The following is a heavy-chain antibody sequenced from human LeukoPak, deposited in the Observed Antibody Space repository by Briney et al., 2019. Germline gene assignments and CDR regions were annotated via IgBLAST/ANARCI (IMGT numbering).Heavy chain of an antibody. Sequence: GGSLRLSCAASGFTFSSYAMHWVRQAPGKGLEWVAVITYDGSNKYYADSVKGRFTISRDNSKNTLYLQMNSLRAEDTAVYYCARDVGDYGDHAACFDYWGQGTLVTVSS. V-gene: IGHV3-30-3*01. D-gene: IGHD4-17*01. J-gene: IGHJ4*02. CDR3: ARDVGDYGDHAACFDY. CDR2: ITYDGSNK. CDR1: GFTFSSYA.